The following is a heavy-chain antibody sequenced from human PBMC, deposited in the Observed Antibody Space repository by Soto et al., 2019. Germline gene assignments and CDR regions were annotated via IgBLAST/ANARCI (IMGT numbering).Heavy chain of an antibody. Sequence: QVTLKESGPVLVKPTETLTLTCTVSGFSLSNARMGVSWIRQPPGKALEWLAHIFSNDEKSYSTSLKRRLTISKDTSKSQVVLTMTNMDPVDTATYYCARISGIVVVPAVHRARFDPWGQGTLVTVSS. J-gene: IGHJ5*02. CDR2: IFSNDEK. CDR1: GFSLSNARMG. CDR3: ARISGIVVVPAVHRARFDP. V-gene: IGHV2-26*01. D-gene: IGHD2-2*01.